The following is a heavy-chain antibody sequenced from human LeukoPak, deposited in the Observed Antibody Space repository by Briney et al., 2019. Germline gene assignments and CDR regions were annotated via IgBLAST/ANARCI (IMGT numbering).Heavy chain of an antibody. V-gene: IGHV1-2*02. CDR3: ARGTSTGILDQ. D-gene: IGHD2-8*02. CDR1: GYTFTGYS. CDR2: INPNSGGT. Sequence: GASVKVSCKTSGYTFTGYSLHWVRQAPGQGLEWMGWINPNSGGTDYAQKFQVRVTMTRDTSISTAYMQLSRLRYDDTAMYYCARGTSTGILDQWGQGTLVTVSS. J-gene: IGHJ4*02.